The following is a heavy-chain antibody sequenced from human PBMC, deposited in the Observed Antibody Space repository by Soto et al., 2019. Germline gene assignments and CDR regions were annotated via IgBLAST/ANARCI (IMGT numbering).Heavy chain of an antibody. V-gene: IGHV4-59*12. CDR2: FYYSGGA. D-gene: IGHD1-20*01. J-gene: IGHJ5*02. CDR1: GGSMGGYY. CDR3: ARMPVGTNGNHGLFDA. Sequence: PSETLSLTCTVSGGSMGGYYWSWMRQPPGERLEWIGHFYYSGGANYNPSLRSRVTISGVMSKNQISLSLRSMTAADTAFYYCARMPVGTNGNHGLFDAWGQGSLVTVSS.